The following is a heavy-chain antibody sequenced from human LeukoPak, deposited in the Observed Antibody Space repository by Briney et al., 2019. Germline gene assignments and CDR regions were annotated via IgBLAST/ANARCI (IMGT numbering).Heavy chain of an antibody. CDR2: IYYSGTT. CDR1: GGSVSSYY. V-gene: IGHV4-59*02. CDR3: ARWDSGSYFLNY. J-gene: IGHJ4*02. Sequence: SETLSLTCTVSGGSVSSYYWNWIRQPPGKGLEWIGYIYYSGTTNYNPSLKSRVTISVDTSKNQFSLKLSSVTAADTAVYYCARWDSGSYFLNYWGQGTLVTVSS. D-gene: IGHD1-26*01.